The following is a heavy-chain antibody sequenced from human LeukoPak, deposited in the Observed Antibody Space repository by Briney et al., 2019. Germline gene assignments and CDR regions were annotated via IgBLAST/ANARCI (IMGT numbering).Heavy chain of an antibody. CDR2: ISWNSGSI. J-gene: IGHJ6*03. V-gene: IGHV3-9*03. Sequence: GGSLRLSCAASGFTFDDYAMHWVRQAPGKGLEWVSGISWNSGSIGYADSVKGRFTISRDNAKNSLYLQMNSLRAEDMALYYCAKGSLVRVPFDCMDVWGKGTTVTVSS. CDR3: AKGSLVRVPFDCMDV. CDR1: GFTFDDYA. D-gene: IGHD3-10*01.